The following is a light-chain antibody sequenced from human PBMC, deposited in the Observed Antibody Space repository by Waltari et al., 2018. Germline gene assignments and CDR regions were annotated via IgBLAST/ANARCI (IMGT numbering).Light chain of an antibody. CDR1: QGISNF. V-gene: IGKV1-27*01. J-gene: IGKJ2*01. CDR3: QKYNSGPRT. Sequence: DIQMTQSPSSLSASVGDRVTVTCRASQGISNFLAWYQQKPGEVPKLLVYAASTLRSGVPSRFSGSGSGTDFTLTISSLQPEDVATYYCQKYNSGPRTFGQGTKVEIK. CDR2: AAS.